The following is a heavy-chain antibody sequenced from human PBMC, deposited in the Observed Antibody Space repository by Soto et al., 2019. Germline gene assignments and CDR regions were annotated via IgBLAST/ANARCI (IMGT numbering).Heavy chain of an antibody. CDR3: TTVRVVVITDYFDY. CDR2: IKSKTDGGTT. Sequence: GGSLRLSCAASGFTFSNAWMNWVRQAPGKGLEWVGRIKSKTDGGTTDYAAPVKGRFTISRDDSKNTLYLQMNSLKTEDTAVYYCTTVRVVVITDYFDYWGQGTLVTVSS. D-gene: IGHD3-22*01. V-gene: IGHV3-15*07. CDR1: GFTFSNAW. J-gene: IGHJ4*02.